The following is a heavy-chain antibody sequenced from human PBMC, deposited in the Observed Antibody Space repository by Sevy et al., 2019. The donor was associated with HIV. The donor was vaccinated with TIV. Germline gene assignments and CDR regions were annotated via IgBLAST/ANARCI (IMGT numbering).Heavy chain of an antibody. J-gene: IGHJ4*02. CDR3: ARAPNRSGYYSVFFSDY. CDR1: GFTFSDYY. CDR2: ISSSGSTI. Sequence: GGSLRLSCAASGFTFSDYYMSWIRQAPGKGLEWVSYISSSGSTIYYADSVKGRFTISRDNAKNALYLQMNSLRAEDTAVYYCARAPNRSGYYSVFFSDYWGQGTLVTVSS. V-gene: IGHV3-11*01. D-gene: IGHD3-22*01.